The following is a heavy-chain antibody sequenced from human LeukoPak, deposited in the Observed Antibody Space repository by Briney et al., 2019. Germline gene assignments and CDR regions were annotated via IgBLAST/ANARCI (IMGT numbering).Heavy chain of an antibody. CDR3: ARESTTYRVYGLDAFDV. CDR1: GFTFSNYG. CDR2: IRYDGDDK. V-gene: IGHV3-30*02. Sequence: SGGSLRLSCAASGFTFSNYGMHWVRQAPGKGLEWVAFIRYDGDDKFYADSVKGRFTISRDSSKNILYLQMNSLGPEDTAVFYCARESTTYRVYGLDAFDVWGQGTVVTVSS. D-gene: IGHD5/OR15-5a*01. J-gene: IGHJ3*01.